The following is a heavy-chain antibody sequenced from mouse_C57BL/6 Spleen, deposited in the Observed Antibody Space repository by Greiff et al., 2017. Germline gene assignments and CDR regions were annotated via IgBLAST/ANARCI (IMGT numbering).Heavy chain of an antibody. Sequence: EVQLVESGGDLVKPGGSLKLSCAASGFTFSSYGMSWVRQTPDKRLEWVATISSGGSYTYYPDSVKGRFTISRDNAKNTLYLQMSSLKSEDTAMYYCARHEGGTETFAYWGQGTLVTVSA. CDR2: ISSGGSYT. J-gene: IGHJ3*01. CDR1: GFTFSSYG. CDR3: ARHEGGTETFAY. D-gene: IGHD4-1*01. V-gene: IGHV5-6*01.